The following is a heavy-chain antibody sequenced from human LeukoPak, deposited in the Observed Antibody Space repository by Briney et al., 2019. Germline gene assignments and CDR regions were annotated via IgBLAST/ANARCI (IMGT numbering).Heavy chain of an antibody. D-gene: IGHD3-3*01. CDR3: ARVGYYDFWSGYSFYYYYGMDV. Sequence: PGGSLRLSCAASGFTFSSYWMHWVRQAPGKGLVWVSRISSDGSSTSYADSVKGRFTISRDNAKNTLYLQMNSLRAEDTAVYYCARVGYYDFWSGYSFYYYYGMDVWGQGTTVTVSS. CDR1: GFTFSSYW. J-gene: IGHJ6*02. CDR2: ISSDGSST. V-gene: IGHV3-74*01.